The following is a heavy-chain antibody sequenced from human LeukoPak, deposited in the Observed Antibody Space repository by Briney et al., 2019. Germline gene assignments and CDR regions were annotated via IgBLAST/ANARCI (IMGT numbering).Heavy chain of an antibody. CDR1: GGSISSYY. CDR3: AKDHGCSACYYYGMDV. D-gene: IGHD2-15*01. J-gene: IGHJ6*02. CDR2: IYTSGST. V-gene: IGHV4-4*07. Sequence: SETLSLTCTVSGGSISSYYWSWIWQPAGKGLEWIGRIYTSGSTNYNPSLKSRVTMSVDTSKNQFSLKLSSVTAADTAVYYCAKDHGCSACYYYGMDVWGQGTTVTVSS.